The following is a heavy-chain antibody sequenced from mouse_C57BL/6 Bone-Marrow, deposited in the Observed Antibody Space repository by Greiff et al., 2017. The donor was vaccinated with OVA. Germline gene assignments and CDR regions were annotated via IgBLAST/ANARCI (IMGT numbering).Heavy chain of an antibody. CDR1: GFTFSSYA. D-gene: IGHD2-1*01. CDR3: TRLLDAMDY. J-gene: IGHJ4*01. Sequence: EVKLVESGEGLVQPGGSLKLSCAASGFTFSSYAMSWVRQTPEKRLEWVAYISSGGDYIYYTDTVKGRFTISRDNARNTLYLQMSSLKSEDTAMYYCTRLLDAMDYWGQGTAVTVSS. CDR2: ISSGGDYI. V-gene: IGHV5-9-1*02.